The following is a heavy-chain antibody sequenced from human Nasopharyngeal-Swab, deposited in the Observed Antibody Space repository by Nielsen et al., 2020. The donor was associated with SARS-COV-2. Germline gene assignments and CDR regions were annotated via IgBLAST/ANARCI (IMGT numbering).Heavy chain of an antibody. CDR1: GFIFSNYG. J-gene: IGHJ1*01. V-gene: IGHV3-33*01. D-gene: IGHD2-2*01. CDR3: AREEGYCSSTVCYSGYLQH. CDR2: IWYDGNKK. Sequence: GESLKISCAASGFIFSNYGMHWVRQAPGKGLEWAAVIWYDGNKKHYGDSVKGRFTISRDNSKNMLYLEVNSVKAEDTAVYYCAREEGYCSSTVCYSGYLQHWGQGTLIAVSS.